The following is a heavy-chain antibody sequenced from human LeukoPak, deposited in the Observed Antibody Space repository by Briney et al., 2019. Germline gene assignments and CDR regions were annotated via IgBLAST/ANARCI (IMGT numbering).Heavy chain of an antibody. CDR3: ARGGREDAFDI. CDR1: GGSISSYY. V-gene: IGHV4-59*01. J-gene: IGHJ3*02. Sequence: PSETLSLTCTVSGGSISSYYWSWIRQPPGKGLEWIGYIYYSGSTNYNPSLKSRVTMSVDTSKNQFSLRLTSVTAADTAVYYCARGGREDAFDIWGQGTMVTVSS. D-gene: IGHD3-16*01. CDR2: IYYSGST.